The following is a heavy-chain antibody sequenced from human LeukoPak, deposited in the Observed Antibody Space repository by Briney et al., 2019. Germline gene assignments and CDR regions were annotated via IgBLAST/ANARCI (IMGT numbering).Heavy chain of an antibody. J-gene: IGHJ4*02. CDR1: GLTFSRYW. CDR3: ASTFPYCSDGSCAL. CDR2: INQDGNRE. Sequence: GGSLRLSCAASGLTFSRYWMSWVRQAPGKGLEWVANINQDGNRENYVDSVKGRFSISRDNAKSSLFLQMHSLRAEDTAVYYCASTFPYCSDGSCALGGQGTLVTVSS. V-gene: IGHV3-7*01. D-gene: IGHD2-15*01.